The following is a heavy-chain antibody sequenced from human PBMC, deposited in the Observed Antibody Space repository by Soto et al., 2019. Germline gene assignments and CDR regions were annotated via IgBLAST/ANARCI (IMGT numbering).Heavy chain of an antibody. CDR3: ARGRFGELKYDY. J-gene: IGHJ4*01. V-gene: IGHV3-66*01. D-gene: IGHD3-10*01. CDR2: IYSGGST. Sequence: GGSLRLSCAASGFTVSVNYMSWVRQAPGKGLEWVSVIYSGGSTYYADSVKGRFTISRDHSKNTLYLQMKSLRAEDTAVYYCARGRFGELKYDYWGQGTLVTVSS. CDR1: GFTVSVNY.